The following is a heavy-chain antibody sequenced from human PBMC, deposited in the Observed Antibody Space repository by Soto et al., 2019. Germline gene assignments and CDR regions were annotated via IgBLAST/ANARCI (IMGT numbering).Heavy chain of an antibody. J-gene: IGHJ4*02. Sequence: GGSLRLSCAASGFTFGNYWMTWVRQAPGKGLEWVANIKGDGSAKSYADSVKGRFTISRDNAKNSLYLQMNSLRVEDTAVYYCARESGNSAYDPFDYWGQGTLVTVSS. V-gene: IGHV3-7*05. CDR1: GFTFGNYW. CDR2: IKGDGSAK. CDR3: ARESGNSAYDPFDY. D-gene: IGHD5-12*01.